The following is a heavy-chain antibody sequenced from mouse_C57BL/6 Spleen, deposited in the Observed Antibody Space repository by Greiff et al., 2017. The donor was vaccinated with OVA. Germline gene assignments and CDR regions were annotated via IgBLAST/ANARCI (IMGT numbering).Heavy chain of an antibody. D-gene: IGHD1-1*01. Sequence: QVQLKQPGAELVKPGASVKLSCKASGYTFTSYWMQWVKQRPGQGLEWIGEIDPSDSYTNYNQKFKGKATLTVDTSSSTAYMQLSSLTSEDSAVYYCARRGYGKGYFDYWGQGTTLTVSS. CDR3: ARRGYGKGYFDY. CDR2: IDPSDSYT. J-gene: IGHJ2*01. CDR1: GYTFTSYW. V-gene: IGHV1-50*01.